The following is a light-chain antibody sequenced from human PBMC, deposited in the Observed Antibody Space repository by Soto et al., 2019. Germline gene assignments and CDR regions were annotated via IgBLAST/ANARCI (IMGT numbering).Light chain of an antibody. V-gene: IGKV1-5*01. CDR1: QSISSY. J-gene: IGKJ1*01. CDR3: QHYNSYSEA. Sequence: DIQMTQSPSSLSACVGDRVTITCRASQSISSYLNWYQQKPGKAPKRLIYAASSLQSGGPSRFSGSGSGTEFTLTISSLQPDDFATYYCQHYNSYSEAFGQGTKVDIK. CDR2: AAS.